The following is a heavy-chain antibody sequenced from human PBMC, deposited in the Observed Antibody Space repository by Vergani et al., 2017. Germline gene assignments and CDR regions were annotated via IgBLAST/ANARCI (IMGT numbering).Heavy chain of an antibody. CDR1: GYTFTDFG. CDR3: ARGIQSVESAGDFMDV. V-gene: IGHV1-18*01. J-gene: IGHJ6*03. Sequence: QVQLEQSENEVKKPGASVKVSCKTSGYTFTDFGISWLRQAPGQGLEWMGWISGYNGNSNFAQKFQGRVTMTTDTSTSTAYMELRSLRSDDTAVYYCARGIQSVESAGDFMDVWGKGTTVTVPS. D-gene: IGHD5-24*01. CDR2: ISGYNGNS.